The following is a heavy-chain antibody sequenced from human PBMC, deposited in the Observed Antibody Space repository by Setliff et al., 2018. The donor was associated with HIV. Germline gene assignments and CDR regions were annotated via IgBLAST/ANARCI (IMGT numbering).Heavy chain of an antibody. V-gene: IGHV4-61*09. CDR1: GGSINRGNYY. D-gene: IGHD5-12*01. J-gene: IGHJ6*02. CDR3: ARGDGYRANDAFYDTGMGV. CDR2: IHITGNT. Sequence: PSETLSLTCSVSGGSINRGNYYWTWIRQSAGKGLEWIGHIHITGNTDYNPSLKSRVTISLDTARNQFSLELTSVTATDTAVYYCARGDGYRANDAFYDTGMGVWGQGITVTVSS.